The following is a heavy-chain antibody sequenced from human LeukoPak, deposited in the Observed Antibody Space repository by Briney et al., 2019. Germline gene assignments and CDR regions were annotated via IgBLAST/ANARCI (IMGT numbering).Heavy chain of an antibody. D-gene: IGHD1-26*01. CDR1: GGSISSGGYY. Sequence: SETLSLTCTVSGGSISSGGYYWSWIRQPPGKGLEWIGYIYHSGSTYYNPSLKSRVTISVDRSKNQFSLKLSSVTAADTAVYYCARAAASGSPKGGYYYYYMDVWGKGTTVTVSS. CDR2: IYHSGST. J-gene: IGHJ6*03. V-gene: IGHV4-30-2*01. CDR3: ARAAASGSPKGGYYYYYMDV.